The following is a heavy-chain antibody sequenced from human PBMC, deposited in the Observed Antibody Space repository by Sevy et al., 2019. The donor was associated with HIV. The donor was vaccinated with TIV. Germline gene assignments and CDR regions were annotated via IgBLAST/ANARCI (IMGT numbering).Heavy chain of an antibody. CDR3: VPGVTIFGVPVY. V-gene: IGHV3-30*02. J-gene: IGHJ4*02. Sequence: GGSLRLSCAASGFTFSDYGMHWVRQAPGKGLEWVAFIRYDGSNKYCADSVKCRFTISRDNSKDTLYLQMNSLRPADTAVFYYVPGVTIFGVPVYWGQGTLVTVSS. CDR2: IRYDGSNK. D-gene: IGHD3-3*01. CDR1: GFTFSDYG.